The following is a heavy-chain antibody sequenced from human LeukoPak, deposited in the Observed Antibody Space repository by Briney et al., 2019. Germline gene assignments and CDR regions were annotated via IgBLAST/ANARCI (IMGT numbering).Heavy chain of an antibody. CDR3: ARESFGEEHPL. CDR2: ISSGSTYI. V-gene: IGHV3-21*01. Sequence: GGSLRLSCTASGFTFSSFSMNWVRQAPGRGLEWVSSISSGSTYIYYADSLKDRFIISRDNAKSSLYLQMNSLRAEDTAVYYCARESFGEEHPLWGQGTLVTVSS. CDR1: GFTFSSFS. J-gene: IGHJ4*02. D-gene: IGHD3-10*01.